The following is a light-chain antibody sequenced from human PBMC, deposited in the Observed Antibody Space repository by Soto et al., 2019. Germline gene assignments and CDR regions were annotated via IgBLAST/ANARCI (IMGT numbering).Light chain of an antibody. V-gene: IGKV3-11*01. CDR3: QQRSTAPLT. J-gene: IGKJ4*01. CDR2: DTS. Sequence: EIVLTQSPVTLSLSPGERATLSCRASQSVTRYLAWYQQKPGQAPRLVIYDTSHRASGIPPRFSGSGSGTDFTLTINNLKPEDFAVYFCQQRSTAPLTFGGGTKVEI. CDR1: QSVTRY.